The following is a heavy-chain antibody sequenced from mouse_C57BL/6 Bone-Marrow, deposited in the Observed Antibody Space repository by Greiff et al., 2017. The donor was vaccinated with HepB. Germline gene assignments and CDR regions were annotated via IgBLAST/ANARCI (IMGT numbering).Heavy chain of an antibody. J-gene: IGHJ3*01. D-gene: IGHD5-1-1*01. CDR1: GYAFSSSW. V-gene: IGHV1-82*01. CDR3: ARARKYLLSWFAY. CDR2: IYPGDGDT. Sequence: VQLQQSGPELVKPGASVKISCKASGYAFSSSWMNWVKQRPGKGLEWIGRIYPGDGDTNYNGKFKGKATLAADKTSSTAYMQLISLTSEDSAVYFCARARKYLLSWFAYWGQGTLVTVSA.